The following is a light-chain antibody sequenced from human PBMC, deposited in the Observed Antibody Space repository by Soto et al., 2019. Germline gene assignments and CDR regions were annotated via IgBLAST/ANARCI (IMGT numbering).Light chain of an antibody. J-gene: IGKJ2*01. V-gene: IGKV3-11*01. Sequence: DIVLTQSPATLSLSPGERATLSCRASQSVSSYLAWYQQKPGQAPRLLIYDASNRATGSPARFSGSGSGTDFTLTISSLEPEDFAIYYCQQRSGWYTFGQGTKLEIK. CDR3: QQRSGWYT. CDR2: DAS. CDR1: QSVSSY.